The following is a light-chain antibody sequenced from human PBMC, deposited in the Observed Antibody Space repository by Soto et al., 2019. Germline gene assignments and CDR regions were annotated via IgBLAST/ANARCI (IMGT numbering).Light chain of an antibody. CDR1: SRDVGGYNY. Sequence: QSVLTQPASVSGSPGQSITISCTGTSRDVGGYNYVSWYQQHPGKAPELMIHDVSNRPSGVSNRFSGSQSGNTASLTISGLQAEDEAEYYCTSYTSRSLYVFGPGTKVTVL. CDR3: TSYTSRSLYV. J-gene: IGLJ1*01. V-gene: IGLV2-14*01. CDR2: DVS.